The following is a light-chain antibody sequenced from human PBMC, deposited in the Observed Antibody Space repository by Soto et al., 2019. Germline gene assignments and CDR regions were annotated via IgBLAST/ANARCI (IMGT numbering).Light chain of an antibody. CDR3: SSYGGNNNVV. CDR1: SSDVGGYKY. CDR2: EVS. J-gene: IGLJ2*01. Sequence: QSVLTQPPSASGSPGQSVTISCTGTSSDVGGYKYVSWYQQHPGKAPKLMIYEVSKRPLGVPDRFSGSKSGNTASLTVSGLQAEDEADYYCSSYGGNNNVVFGGGTKLTVL. V-gene: IGLV2-8*01.